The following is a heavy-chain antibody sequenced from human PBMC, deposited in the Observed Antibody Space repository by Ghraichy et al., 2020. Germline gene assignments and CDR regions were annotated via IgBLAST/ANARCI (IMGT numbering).Heavy chain of an antibody. V-gene: IGHV3-30*18. CDR3: AKIRTDGPYYYYYGMDV. J-gene: IGHJ6*02. D-gene: IGHD3-10*01. Sequence: LSLTCAASGFTFSSYGMHWVRQAPGKGLEWVAVISYDGSNKYYADSVKGRFTISRDNSKNTLYLQMNSLRAEDTAVYYCAKIRTDGPYYYYYGMDVWGQGTTVTVSS. CDR1: GFTFSSYG. CDR2: ISYDGSNK.